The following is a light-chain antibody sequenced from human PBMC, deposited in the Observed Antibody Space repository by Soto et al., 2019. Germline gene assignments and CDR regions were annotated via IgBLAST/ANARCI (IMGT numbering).Light chain of an antibody. CDR3: QQYNNWPPWT. Sequence: EIVMMQSPATLSVSPGERATLSCRASQSVRSNLAWYQQKPGQAPRLLIYGASTRATGIPARFSGSGSGTEFTLTISRLQSEDFAVYYCQQYNNWPPWTFGQGTKVEIK. CDR2: GAS. V-gene: IGKV3-15*01. J-gene: IGKJ1*01. CDR1: QSVRSN.